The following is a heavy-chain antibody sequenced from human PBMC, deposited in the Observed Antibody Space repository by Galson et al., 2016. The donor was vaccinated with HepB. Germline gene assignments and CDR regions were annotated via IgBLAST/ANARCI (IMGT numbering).Heavy chain of an antibody. J-gene: IGHJ4*02. D-gene: IGHD2-8*01. CDR2: IRNKRNNYIT. CDR1: GFSFSDHY. V-gene: IGHV3-72*01. CDR3: ATMANGADSD. Sequence: SLRLSCAGSGFSFSDHYMDWVRQAPGKGLEWVGRIRNKRNNYITEYAASGIGRFTISRDDSRNSVDLQMNSLKTEDTAVYYCATMANGADSDWGQGTLVTVSS.